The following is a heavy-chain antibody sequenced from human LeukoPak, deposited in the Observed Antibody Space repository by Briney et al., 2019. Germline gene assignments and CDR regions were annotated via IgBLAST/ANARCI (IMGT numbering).Heavy chain of an antibody. J-gene: IGHJ5*02. CDR2: ISGSGGST. Sequence: AGGSLRLSCAASGFTLSTYAMSWVRQAPGKGLEWVSAISGSGGSTYYADSVKGRFTISRDNAKNSLYLQMNSLRAEDTAVYYCAREMLAAVAAQSWGQGTLVTVSS. D-gene: IGHD6-19*01. CDR3: AREMLAAVAAQS. V-gene: IGHV3-23*01. CDR1: GFTLSTYA.